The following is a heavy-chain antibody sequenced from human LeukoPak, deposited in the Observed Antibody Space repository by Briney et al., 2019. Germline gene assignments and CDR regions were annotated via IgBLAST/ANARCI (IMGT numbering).Heavy chain of an antibody. D-gene: IGHD1-26*01. CDR1: GYSFTGYY. CDR2: INPNNGGK. Sequence: SVTVSCKASGYSFTGYYIHWVRQPPGQGLEWMGWINPNNGGKNYAHKFQGRVTMTRDNSNSTAYMDLSSLGPDDTAVYYCGGGIIVGATFDYFDYGGRGTVVSVSS. CDR3: GGGIIVGATFDYFDY. V-gene: IGHV1-2*02. J-gene: IGHJ4*02.